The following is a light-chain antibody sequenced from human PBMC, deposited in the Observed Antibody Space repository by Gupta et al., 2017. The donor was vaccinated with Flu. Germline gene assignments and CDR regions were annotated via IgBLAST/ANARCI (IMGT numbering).Light chain of an antibody. CDR1: SSNIGTNS. CDR2: ATN. J-gene: IGLJ3*02. V-gene: IGLV1-44*01. Sequence: SSSNIGTNSVDWYRQLPGPAPKLLIYATNQRPSGVPDRFSGSKSDTSASLAISGLQSEDESDYYCSAWDDTLQGPVFGGGTKLTVL. CDR3: SAWDDTLQGPV.